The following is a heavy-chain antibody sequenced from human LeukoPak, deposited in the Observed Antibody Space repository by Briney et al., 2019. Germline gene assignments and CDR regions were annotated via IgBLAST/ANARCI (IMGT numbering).Heavy chain of an antibody. CDR3: ARLGYCSSTSCPPPDY. D-gene: IGHD2-2*01. Sequence: SETLSLTCTVSGGSISSSSYYWGWIRQPPGKGLEWIGYIYYSGSTNYNPSLKSRVTISVDTSKNQFSLKLSSVTAADTAVYYCARLGYCSSTSCPPPDYWGQEPWSPSPQ. CDR2: IYYSGST. V-gene: IGHV4-39*07. J-gene: IGHJ4*01. CDR1: GGSISSSSYY.